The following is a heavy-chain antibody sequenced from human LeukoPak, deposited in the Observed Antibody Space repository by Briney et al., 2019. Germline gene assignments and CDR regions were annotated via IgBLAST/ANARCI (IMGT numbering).Heavy chain of an antibody. D-gene: IGHD3-9*01. V-gene: IGHV4-59*11. J-gene: IGHJ3*02. CDR1: GGSISSHY. Sequence: SETLSLTCTVAGGSISSHYWSWIRQLPGKGLEWIGYIYYSGSTNYNPSLKSRVTISVDTSKNQFSLKLSSVTAADTAVYYCAGVSILTGYYKGNAFDIWGQGTMVTASS. CDR3: AGVSILTGYYKGNAFDI. CDR2: IYYSGST.